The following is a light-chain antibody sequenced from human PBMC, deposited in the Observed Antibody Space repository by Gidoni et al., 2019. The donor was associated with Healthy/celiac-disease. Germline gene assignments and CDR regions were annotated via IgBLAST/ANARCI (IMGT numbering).Light chain of an antibody. CDR3: QQYNNLPLT. V-gene: IGKV1-33*01. Sequence: DIQMPPSPSSLSASVGDTVTITCHASQDISNELKWYQQKPRKAPKLLIYEASNLETEVPARLSGSGSGTDFTITISSLGADDRATYYCQQYNNLPLTFGEGTKVEIK. CDR2: EAS. CDR1: QDISNE. J-gene: IGKJ4*01.